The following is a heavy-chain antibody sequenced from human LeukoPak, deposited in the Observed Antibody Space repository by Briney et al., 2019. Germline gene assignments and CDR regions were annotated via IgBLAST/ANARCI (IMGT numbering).Heavy chain of an antibody. CDR2: IIPIFPKT. V-gene: IGHV1-69*04. D-gene: IGHD1-1*01. CDR3: ARDPKVIVVPDSRNDRNDP. CDR1: GDTFGNYA. J-gene: IGHJ5*02. Sequence: GASVKVSCKASGDTFGNYAINWVRPAPGQGLEWMGRIIPIFPKTDYAQKFQGRVTITADKSTSTAYLELSSLSSEDTAVYYCARDPKVIVVPDSRNDRNDPWGQGTLVTVSS.